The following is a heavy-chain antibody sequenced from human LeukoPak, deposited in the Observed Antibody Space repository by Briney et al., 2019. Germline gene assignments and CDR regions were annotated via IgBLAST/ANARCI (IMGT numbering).Heavy chain of an antibody. Sequence: PGGSLRLSCAASGFTVSSNYMSWVRQAPGKRLEWVSVIYSGGSTYYADSVKGRFTISRDNSKNTLYLQMNSLRAEDTAVYYCAREGSSGWYENWFDPWGQGTLVTVSS. CDR1: GFTVSSNY. CDR3: AREGSSGWYENWFDP. CDR2: IYSGGST. V-gene: IGHV3-53*01. D-gene: IGHD6-19*01. J-gene: IGHJ5*02.